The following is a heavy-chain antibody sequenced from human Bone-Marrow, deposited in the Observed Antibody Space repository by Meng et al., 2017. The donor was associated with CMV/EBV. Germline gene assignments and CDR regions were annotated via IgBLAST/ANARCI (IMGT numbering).Heavy chain of an antibody. J-gene: IGHJ5*02. D-gene: IGHD2-2*01. CDR1: GYQFTSYY. CDR2: INSSGGGT. Sequence: QVQLVQSGAEGKKPGASVQLSCKASGYQFTSYYMHWVRQAPGQGLEWMGIINSSGGGTSYAQRFQGRVTMTRDTSTSTVYMELSSLRSEDTAVYYCARARQYCSSSSCPPYNWFDPWGQGTLVTVSS. CDR3: ARARQYCSSSSCPPYNWFDP. V-gene: IGHV1-46*01.